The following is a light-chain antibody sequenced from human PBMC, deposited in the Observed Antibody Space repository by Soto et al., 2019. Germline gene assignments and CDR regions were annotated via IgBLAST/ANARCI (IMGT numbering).Light chain of an antibody. V-gene: IGKV1-5*03. CDR2: KAS. CDR3: QQCNNSPWT. Sequence: DIQMTQSPSTLSASLGDRVTITCRASQNINTWLAWYQQRPGKAPNLLIYKASTLQTGVPSRFSGSGSGTEFPLAISSLQREDFATYFCQQCNNSPWTFGQGTKVEI. CDR1: QNINTW. J-gene: IGKJ1*01.